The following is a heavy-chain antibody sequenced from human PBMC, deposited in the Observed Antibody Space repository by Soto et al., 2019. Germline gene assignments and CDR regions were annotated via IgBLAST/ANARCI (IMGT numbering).Heavy chain of an antibody. J-gene: IGHJ6*03. V-gene: IGHV1-69*02. CDR2: IIPILGIA. CDR3: ARVPAAYYYYYYMDV. D-gene: IGHD2-2*01. Sequence: SVKVSCKASGGTFSSYTISWVRQAPGQGLEWMGRIIPILGIANYAQKFQGRVTITADKSTSTAYMELSSLRSEDTAVYYCARVPAAYYYYYYMDVWGKGTTVTVSS. CDR1: GGTFSSYT.